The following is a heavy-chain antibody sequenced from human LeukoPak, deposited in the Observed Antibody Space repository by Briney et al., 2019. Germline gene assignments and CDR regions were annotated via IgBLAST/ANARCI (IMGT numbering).Heavy chain of an antibody. CDR2: ISGSGGST. D-gene: IGHD3-10*01. CDR3: ARRGATGSQFFYFDY. CDR1: GFTFSSYA. J-gene: IGHJ4*02. Sequence: GGSLRLSCAASGFTFSSYAMSWVRQAPGKGLEWVSAISGSGGSTYYADSVKGRFTISRDNAKNSLYLQMNSLRAEDTALYYCARRGATGSQFFYFDYWGQGTLVTVSS. V-gene: IGHV3-23*01.